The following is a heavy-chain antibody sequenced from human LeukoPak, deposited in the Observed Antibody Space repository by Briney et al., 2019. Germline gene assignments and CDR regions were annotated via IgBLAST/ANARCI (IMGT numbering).Heavy chain of an antibody. CDR3: ARELGGTKTGGFDI. J-gene: IGHJ3*02. D-gene: IGHD1-14*01. V-gene: IGHV3-64*02. CDR1: GFRFSYHD. CDR2: IGAAGAHT. Sequence: GGSLRLSCAASGFRFSYHDMHWVRQAPGKGLELVSSIGAAGAHTFYADSVKGRFTISRDNFQGTMHLQMDGLRPEDSAVYYCARELGGTKTGGFDIWGQGTVVTVSS.